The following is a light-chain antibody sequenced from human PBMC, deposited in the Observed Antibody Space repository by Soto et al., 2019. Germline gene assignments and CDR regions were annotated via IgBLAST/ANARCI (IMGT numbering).Light chain of an antibody. Sequence: EIVLTQSPATLSLSPGERATLSCRASQIVSSYLAWYQQKPGQAPRLLIYDASNRATGIPARFSGSGSGTDFTLTISSLVPEDFAVYYCQQRSNWPITFGQGTRLEIK. CDR2: DAS. V-gene: IGKV3-11*01. J-gene: IGKJ5*01. CDR3: QQRSNWPIT. CDR1: QIVSSY.